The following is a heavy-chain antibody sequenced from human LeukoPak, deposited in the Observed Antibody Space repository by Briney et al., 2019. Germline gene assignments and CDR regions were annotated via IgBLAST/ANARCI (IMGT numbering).Heavy chain of an antibody. D-gene: IGHD3-10*01. V-gene: IGHV3-23*01. Sequence: GGSLRLSCAASGFTFSTHAMSWVRQAPGKGLEWVSGISGVSETTYYADSVKGRFTISRDNSKNTLYLQMNSLRAEDTAVYYCARDTSSGSYYPTRVYWGQGTLVTVSS. J-gene: IGHJ4*02. CDR2: ISGVSETT. CDR3: ARDTSSGSYYPTRVY. CDR1: GFTFSTHA.